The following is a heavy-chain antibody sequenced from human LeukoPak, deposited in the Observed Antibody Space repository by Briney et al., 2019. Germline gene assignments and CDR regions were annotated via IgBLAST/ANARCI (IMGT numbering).Heavy chain of an antibody. Sequence: SETLSLTCTVSAGSISSYYWTWIRQPPGKGLEWIGYIYYSGSTNYNPSLKSRVAISLDTSKNQFSLKLSSVTAADTAIYYCARGRPDFWTNFYTYFLDSWGQGTLVTVSS. CDR1: AGSISSYY. J-gene: IGHJ4*02. V-gene: IGHV4-59*01. D-gene: IGHD3/OR15-3a*01. CDR3: ARGRPDFWTNFYTYFLDS. CDR2: IYYSGST.